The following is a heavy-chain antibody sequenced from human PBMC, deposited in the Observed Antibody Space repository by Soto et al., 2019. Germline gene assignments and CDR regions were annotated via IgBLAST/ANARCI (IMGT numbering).Heavy chain of an antibody. CDR1: GFSFSNYW. CDR2: IKQDASES. D-gene: IGHD5-18*01. J-gene: IGHJ4*02. Sequence: GGSLRLSCVASGFSFSNYWVGWVRQAPGKGLEWVANIKQDASESYYVDSVRGRFTISRDNAHNSLYLQMSSLRAEDTAVYFCAGGYTYGYIHYWGRGTLVTVSS. CDR3: AGGYTYGYIHY. V-gene: IGHV3-7*03.